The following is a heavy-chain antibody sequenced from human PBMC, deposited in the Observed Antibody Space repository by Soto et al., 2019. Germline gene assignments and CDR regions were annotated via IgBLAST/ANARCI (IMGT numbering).Heavy chain of an antibody. CDR2: IDPSDSYT. Sequence: EVQLVQSGAEVKKPGESLRISCKGSGYSFTTYLITWVRQMPGKGLEWTGRIDPSDSYTNYSPSFQGHVTISADKSISTAYLQWSSLKASDTAMYYCARKVMAARWADAFDIWGQGTMVTVSS. CDR1: GYSFTTYL. CDR3: ARKVMAARWADAFDI. J-gene: IGHJ3*02. V-gene: IGHV5-10-1*01. D-gene: IGHD5-12*01.